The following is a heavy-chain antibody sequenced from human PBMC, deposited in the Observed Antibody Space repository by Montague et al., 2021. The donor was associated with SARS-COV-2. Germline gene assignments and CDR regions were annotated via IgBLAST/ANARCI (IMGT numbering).Heavy chain of an antibody. D-gene: IGHD3-10*01. CDR1: GGSISSGGYY. CDR3: ARARRGSGSGSHFDILVNWFDP. CDR2: IYYSGST. J-gene: IGHJ5*02. Sequence: TLSLTCTVSGGSISSGGYYWSWIRQHPGKGLEWIGYIYYSGSTYYNPSLKSRVTISVDTSKNQFSLKLSSVTAADTAVYYCARARRGSGSGSHFDILVNWFDPWGQGTLVTVSS. V-gene: IGHV4-31*03.